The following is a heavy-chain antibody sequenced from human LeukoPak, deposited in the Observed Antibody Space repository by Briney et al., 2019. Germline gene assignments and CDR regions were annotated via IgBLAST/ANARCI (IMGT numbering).Heavy chain of an antibody. Sequence: PGGSLRLSCAASGFTFSSCSMNWVRQAPGKGLEWVAVISYDGSNKKYADSVKGRFTISRDNSKNTLYLQMNTLRVEDTAVYYCAKGEPIDYWGQGTLVTVSS. CDR2: ISYDGSNK. CDR3: AKGEPIDY. CDR1: GFTFSSCS. V-gene: IGHV3-30*18. J-gene: IGHJ4*02. D-gene: IGHD1-14*01.